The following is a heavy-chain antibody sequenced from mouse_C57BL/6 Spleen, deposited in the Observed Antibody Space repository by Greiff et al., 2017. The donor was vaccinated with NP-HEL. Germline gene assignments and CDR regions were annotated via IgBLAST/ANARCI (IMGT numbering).Heavy chain of an antibody. J-gene: IGHJ3*01. D-gene: IGHD5-1-1*01. Sequence: QVQLKESGAELVRPGASVTLSCKASGYTFTDYEMHWVKQTPVHGLEWIGAIDPETGGTAYNQKFKGKAILTADKSSSTAYMELRSLTSEDSAVYYCTRDTPAWFAYWGQGTLVTVSA. CDR1: GYTFTDYE. CDR3: TRDTPAWFAY. V-gene: IGHV1-15*01. CDR2: IDPETGGT.